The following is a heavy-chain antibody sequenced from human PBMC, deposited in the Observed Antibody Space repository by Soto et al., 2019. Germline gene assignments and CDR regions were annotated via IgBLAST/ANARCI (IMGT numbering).Heavy chain of an antibody. V-gene: IGHV3-48*01. D-gene: IGHD2-15*01. J-gene: IGHJ6*03. CDR1: GFTFSSYS. Sequence: EVQLMESGGGLVQPGGSLRLSCAASGFTFSSYSMNWVRQAPGKGLEWVSYISSSSSTIYYADSVKGRFTISRDNAKNSLYLQMNSLRAEDTDVYYCASKFCSGGSCYSRYYYYMDVWGKGTTVTVSS. CDR3: ASKFCSGGSCYSRYYYYMDV. CDR2: ISSSSSTI.